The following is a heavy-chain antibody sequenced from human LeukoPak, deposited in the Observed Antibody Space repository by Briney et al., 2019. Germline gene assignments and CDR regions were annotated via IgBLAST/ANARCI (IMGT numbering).Heavy chain of an antibody. CDR1: GYSFTSYW. CDR3: ARQGDVAVPADIEDRVNGMDV. CDR2: IDPSDSYT. D-gene: IGHD2-2*01. J-gene: IGHJ6*04. Sequence: GESLRISCKGSGYSFTSYWISWVRQIPGKGLEWMGTIDPSDSYTNYSPSFQGHVTISADKSISTAYLQWRSLKASDTAMYYCARQGDVAVPADIEDRVNGMDVWGKGSTVTVSS. V-gene: IGHV5-10-1*01.